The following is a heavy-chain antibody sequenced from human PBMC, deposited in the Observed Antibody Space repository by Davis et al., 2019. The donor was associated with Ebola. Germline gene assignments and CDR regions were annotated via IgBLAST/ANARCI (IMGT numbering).Heavy chain of an antibody. J-gene: IGHJ4*02. V-gene: IGHV1-24*01. CDR2: FDPEDGET. CDR3: ATGGEGYSYGDY. CDR1: GYTLTELS. Sequence: ASVKVSCKVSGYTLTELSMHWVRQAPGKGLEWMGGFDPEDGETIYAQKFQGRVTMTEDTSTDTAYMELSSLRSEDTAVYYCATGGEGYSYGDYWGQGTLVTVSS. D-gene: IGHD5-18*01.